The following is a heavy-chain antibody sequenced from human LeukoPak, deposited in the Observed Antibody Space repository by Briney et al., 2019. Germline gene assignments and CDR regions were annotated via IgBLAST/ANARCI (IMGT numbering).Heavy chain of an antibody. Sequence: PGGSLRLSCVASGFTLSSNWMHWVRQAPGKGLVWVSRIDDDGTTSAYADSVKGRFTISRHNANNTLYLQMNSLRPEDTAIYNCARVSGDYDVDYWGQGTLVTVSS. V-gene: IGHV3-74*01. J-gene: IGHJ4*02. CDR3: ARVSGDYDVDY. D-gene: IGHD4-17*01. CDR1: GFTLSSNW. CDR2: IDDDGTTS.